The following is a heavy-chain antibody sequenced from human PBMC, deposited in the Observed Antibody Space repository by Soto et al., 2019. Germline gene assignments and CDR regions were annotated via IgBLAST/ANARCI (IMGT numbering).Heavy chain of an antibody. D-gene: IGHD4-4*01. V-gene: IGHV3-74*01. CDR2: ISNDGSDT. CDR3: ARDSYSSATH. Sequence: PXXSLRLSFAASGLPFGDNWMHWVPQAPGKGLVWVSRISNDGSDTTYADSVRGRFTVSRDNAKNTLYLQMPSLRAEDTAVYYCARDSYSSATHWGHGTLVTVSS. J-gene: IGHJ4*01. CDR1: GLPFGDNW.